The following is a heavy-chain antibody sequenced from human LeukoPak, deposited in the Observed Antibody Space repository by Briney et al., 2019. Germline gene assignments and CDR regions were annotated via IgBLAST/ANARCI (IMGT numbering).Heavy chain of an antibody. D-gene: IGHD1-26*01. CDR3: ARDDRPAYEYSINYYVPAFDP. Sequence: ASVKVSCKASGYSFTDYYMHWVRQAPGQGLEWMGWINPNSGDTNYAQKFQGRVTMTRATSITTAYMELSSLRSDDTAVYYCARDDRPAYEYSINYYVPAFDPWAGESQSPSPQ. CDR2: INPNSGDT. V-gene: IGHV1-2*02. CDR1: GYSFTDYY. J-gene: IGHJ5*02.